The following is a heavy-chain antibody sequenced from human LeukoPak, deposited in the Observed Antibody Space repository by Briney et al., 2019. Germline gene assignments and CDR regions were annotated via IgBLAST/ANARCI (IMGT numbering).Heavy chain of an antibody. Sequence: SVRVSCKASGGTFSSYAISWVRQAPGQGLEWMGGIIPIFGTANYAQKFQGRVTITADESTSTAYMELSSLRSEDTAVYYCARVQDSLLWFGESPPYGMDVWGQGTTVTVSS. J-gene: IGHJ6*02. CDR3: ARVQDSLLWFGESPPYGMDV. D-gene: IGHD3-10*01. CDR1: GGTFSSYA. V-gene: IGHV1-69*01. CDR2: IIPIFGTA.